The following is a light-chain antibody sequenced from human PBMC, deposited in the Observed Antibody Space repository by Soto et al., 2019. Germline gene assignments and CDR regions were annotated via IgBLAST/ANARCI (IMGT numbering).Light chain of an antibody. V-gene: IGKV3-15*01. Sequence: EIVMTQSPATLSVSPGERATLSCRASQSVSSNLAWYQHKPGQAPRFLIYGASTRATGVPARFSGSGSGTEFTLTISSLQSGDFAIYYCQQYNSWPLFTFGQGTKLEVK. CDR1: QSVSSN. CDR3: QQYNSWPLFT. CDR2: GAS. J-gene: IGKJ2*01.